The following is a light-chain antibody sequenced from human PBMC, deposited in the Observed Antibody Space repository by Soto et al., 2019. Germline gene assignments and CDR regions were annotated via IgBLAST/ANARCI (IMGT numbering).Light chain of an antibody. CDR2: GAS. CDR3: QQYNNWPPIT. CDR1: QSVGSN. Sequence: EIVLTQSPGPLSFSPGERATLSCRASQSVGSNYLAWYQQKPGQAPRLLIYGASTRATGIPARFSGSGSGTEFTLTISSLQSEDFAVYYCQQYNNWPPITFGQGTRLEIK. J-gene: IGKJ5*01. V-gene: IGKV3-15*01.